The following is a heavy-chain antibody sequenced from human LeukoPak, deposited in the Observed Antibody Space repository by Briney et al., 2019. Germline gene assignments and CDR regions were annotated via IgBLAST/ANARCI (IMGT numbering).Heavy chain of an antibody. CDR1: VGSLTSNIYY. D-gene: IGHD3-16*02. CDR2: IYYTGRT. V-gene: IGHV4-39*07. CDR3: ARDVTYDYVWGSYHPPLNWFDP. Sequence: SETLSLTCTVSVGSLTSNIYYWGWVRQPPGRGLGWIGSIYYTGRTYYNSSLESRVTISLDASNNQFSLRLRSVTAADTAVYYCARDVTYDYVWGSYHPPLNWFDPWGQGTLVTVSS. J-gene: IGHJ5*02.